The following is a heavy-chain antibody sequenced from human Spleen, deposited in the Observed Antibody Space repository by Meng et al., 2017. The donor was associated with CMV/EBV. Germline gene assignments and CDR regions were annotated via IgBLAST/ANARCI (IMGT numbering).Heavy chain of an antibody. CDR2: IVVGSGNT. CDR3: AAVSAAYYYYGMDV. Sequence: SVKVSCKASGFTFTSSAVQWVRQARGQRLEWIGWIVVGSGNTNYAQKFQERVTITRDMSTSTAYMELSNLRSEDTAVYYCAAVSAAYYYYGMDVWGQGTTVTVSS. D-gene: IGHD2-15*01. V-gene: IGHV1-58*01. J-gene: IGHJ6*02. CDR1: GFTFTSSA.